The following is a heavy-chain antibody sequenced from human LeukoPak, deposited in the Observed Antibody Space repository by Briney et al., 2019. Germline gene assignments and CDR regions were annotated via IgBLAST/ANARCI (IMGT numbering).Heavy chain of an antibody. J-gene: IGHJ4*02. CDR2: INPSGGST. D-gene: IGHD1-20*01. Sequence: ASVKVSCKASGYTFTSYYMHWVRQAPGQGLEWMGIINPSGGSTSYAQKFQGRVTITADESTSTAYMELSSLRSEDTAVYYCARSGNWNDRFDYWGQGTLVTVSS. CDR1: GYTFTSYY. V-gene: IGHV1-46*01. CDR3: ARSGNWNDRFDY.